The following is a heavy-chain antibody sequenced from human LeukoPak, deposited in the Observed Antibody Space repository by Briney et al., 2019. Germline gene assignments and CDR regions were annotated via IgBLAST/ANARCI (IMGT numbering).Heavy chain of an antibody. V-gene: IGHV1-69*13. D-gene: IGHD5-18*01. CDR2: IIPIFGTA. CDR3: ASGTCGYSYCGSNY. J-gene: IGHJ4*02. Sequence: SVKVSCKASGYSFTNYGISWVRQAPGQGLEWMGGIIPIFGTANYAQKFQGRVTITADESTSTAYMELSSLRSEDTAVYYCASGTCGYSYCGSNYWGQGTLVTVSS. CDR1: GYSFTNYG.